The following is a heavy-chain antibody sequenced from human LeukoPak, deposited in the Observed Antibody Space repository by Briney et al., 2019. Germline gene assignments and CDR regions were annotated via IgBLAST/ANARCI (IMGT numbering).Heavy chain of an antibody. V-gene: IGHV4-39*07. CDR3: ARDRYYYDSSGYQYYYYYYMDV. J-gene: IGHJ6*03. D-gene: IGHD3-22*01. Sequence: SETLSLTCTVSGGSISSSSYYWGWIRQPPGKGLEWIGSIYYSGSTYYNPSLKSRVTISVDTSKNQFSLKLSSVTAADTAVYYCARDRYYYDSSGYQYYYYYYMDVWGEGTTVTISS. CDR1: GGSISSSSYY. CDR2: IYYSGST.